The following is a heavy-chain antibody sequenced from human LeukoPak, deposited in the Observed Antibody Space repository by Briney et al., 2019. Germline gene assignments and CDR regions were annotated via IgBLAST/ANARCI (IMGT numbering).Heavy chain of an antibody. CDR2: ISWNSGYI. V-gene: IGHV3-9*01. J-gene: IGHJ4*02. Sequence: GGSLRLSCTASGFTFDDHAMHWVRQVPGGGLQWVSVISWNSGYIDYVESVKGRFTISRDNPKNALYLQMNGLRPEDTAFYYCAKGYYDSSGYSSYYFHSWGQATLVTVSS. CDR1: GFTFDDHA. D-gene: IGHD3-22*01. CDR3: AKGYYDSSGYSSYYFHS.